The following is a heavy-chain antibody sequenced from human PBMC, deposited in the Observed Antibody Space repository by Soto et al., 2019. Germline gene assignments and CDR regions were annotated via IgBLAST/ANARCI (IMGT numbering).Heavy chain of an antibody. V-gene: IGHV3-21*01. CDR1: GFTFSSYS. CDR2: ISSSSSYI. CDR3: ATSFSIAVAEFVYRYFDL. J-gene: IGHJ2*01. Sequence: EVQLVESGGGLVKPGGSLRLSCAASGFTFSSYSMNWVRQAPGKGLEWVSSISSSSSYIYYADSVKGRFTISRDNAKNSLYLHMNSLRAEDTAVYYCATSFSIAVAEFVYRYFDLWGRGTLVTVSS. D-gene: IGHD6-19*01.